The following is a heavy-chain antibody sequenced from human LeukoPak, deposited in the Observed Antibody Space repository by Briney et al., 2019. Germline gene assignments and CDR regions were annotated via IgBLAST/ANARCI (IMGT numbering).Heavy chain of an antibody. Sequence: GASVKVSCEASGGTFSSYAISWVRQAPGQGLEWMGGIIPIFGTANYAQKFQGRVTITADESTSTAYMELSSLRSEDTAVYYCARERARYSSVAFDIWGQGTMVTVSS. D-gene: IGHD5-18*01. CDR1: GGTFSSYA. CDR3: ARERARYSSVAFDI. V-gene: IGHV1-69*13. J-gene: IGHJ3*02. CDR2: IIPIFGTA.